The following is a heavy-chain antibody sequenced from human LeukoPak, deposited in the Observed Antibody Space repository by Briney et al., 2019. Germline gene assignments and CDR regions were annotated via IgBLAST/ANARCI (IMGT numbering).Heavy chain of an antibody. CDR3: ARDPLDKRITIFGVVIFGPLDY. CDR1: GYTFTSYG. Sequence: GASVKVSCKASGYTFTSYGISWVRQAPGQGLEWMGIINPSGGSTSYAQKFQGRVTMTRDTSTSTVYMELSSLRSEDTAVYYCARDPLDKRITIFGVVIFGPLDYWGQGTLVTVSS. CDR2: INPSGGST. D-gene: IGHD3-3*01. J-gene: IGHJ4*02. V-gene: IGHV1-46*01.